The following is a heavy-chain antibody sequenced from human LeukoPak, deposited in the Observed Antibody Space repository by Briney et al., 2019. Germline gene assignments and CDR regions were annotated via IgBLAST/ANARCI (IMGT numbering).Heavy chain of an antibody. CDR3: AILYIYGSISSVY. CDR2: IWHGGTT. V-gene: IGHV4-38-2*02. CDR1: GYSISSGYY. J-gene: IGHJ4*02. Sequence: SETLSLTCTVSGYSISSGYYWGWIRQPPGKGLDWIGSIWHGGTTYYNPSLKSRVTISVDTSNNQFSLKLSSVTAADTAVYYCAILYIYGSISSVYWGQGTLVTVSS. D-gene: IGHD5-18*01.